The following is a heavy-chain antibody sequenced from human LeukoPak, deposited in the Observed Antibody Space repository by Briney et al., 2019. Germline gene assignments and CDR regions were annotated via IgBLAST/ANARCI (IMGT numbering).Heavy chain of an antibody. V-gene: IGHV1-46*01. CDR1: GYTFTSYY. CDR3: ARDYVLRFLEWLTDYYGMDV. J-gene: IGHJ6*02. CDR2: IDPSGGST. Sequence: ASVKVSCKPSGYTFTSYYMHWVRQAPGQGLEWMGIIDPSGGSTSYAQKFQGRVTMTRDTSTSTVYMELSSLRSEDTAVYYCARDYVLRFLEWLTDYYGMDVWGQGTTVTVSS. D-gene: IGHD3-3*01.